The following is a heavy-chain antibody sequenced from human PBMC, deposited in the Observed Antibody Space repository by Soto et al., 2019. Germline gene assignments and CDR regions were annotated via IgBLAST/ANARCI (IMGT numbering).Heavy chain of an antibody. CDR1: GYTFTSYY. J-gene: IGHJ3*02. V-gene: IGHV1-46*01. Sequence: GASVKVSCKASGYTFTSYYMHWVRQAPGQGLEWMGIINPSGGSTSYAQKFQGRVTMTRDTSTSTVYMELSSLRSEDTAVYYCARDWDRITIFEVAPAPFDIWCQGTIVTISS. CDR3: ARDWDRITIFEVAPAPFDI. CDR2: INPSGGST. D-gene: IGHD3-3*01.